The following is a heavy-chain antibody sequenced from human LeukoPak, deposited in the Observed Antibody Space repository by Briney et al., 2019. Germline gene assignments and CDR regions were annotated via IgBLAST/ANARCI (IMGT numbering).Heavy chain of an antibody. Sequence: GRSLRLSCAASGFTSSSYAMHWVRQAPGKGLEWVAVISYDGSNKYYADSVKGRFTISRDNSTNTLYLQMNSLRAEDTAVYYCARDQYSSGWYGDYWGQGTLVTVSS. J-gene: IGHJ4*02. CDR3: ARDQYSSGWYGDY. V-gene: IGHV3-30-3*01. CDR1: GFTSSSYA. CDR2: ISYDGSNK. D-gene: IGHD6-19*01.